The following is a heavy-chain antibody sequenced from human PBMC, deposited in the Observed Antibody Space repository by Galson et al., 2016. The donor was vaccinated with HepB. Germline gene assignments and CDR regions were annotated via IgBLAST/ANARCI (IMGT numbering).Heavy chain of an antibody. CDR1: GDSISSYNW. V-gene: IGHV4-4*02. CDR3: ASYYYDSRGYKPPGAYDV. CDR2: IYHSGSS. D-gene: IGHD3-22*01. Sequence: SETLSLTCVVSGDSISSYNWWNWVRQPPGKGLEWIGEIYHSGSSNYNPSLQSRVTLSVDKSKNEFSLTLTSVTAADSAIYFCASYYYDSRGYKPPGAYDVWGHGTLVAVSS. J-gene: IGHJ3*01.